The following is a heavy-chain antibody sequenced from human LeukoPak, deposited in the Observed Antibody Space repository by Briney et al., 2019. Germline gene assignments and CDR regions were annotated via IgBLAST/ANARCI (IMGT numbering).Heavy chain of an antibody. CDR2: INYNVDNK. Sequence: GGSLRLSCAPSRLTLSIHTMNWVGQAPAKGLEWVSMINYNVDNKFGAISTKGRFTISTDDSKNTVYLEVNSLRAEATKINYWAEDGHCPGALCTTQIAVSGYNDNWGQGTLVTASS. CDR1: RLTLSIHT. J-gene: IGHJ4*02. D-gene: IGHD2-8*02. CDR3: AEDGHCPGALCTTQIAVSGYNDN. V-gene: IGHV3-23*01.